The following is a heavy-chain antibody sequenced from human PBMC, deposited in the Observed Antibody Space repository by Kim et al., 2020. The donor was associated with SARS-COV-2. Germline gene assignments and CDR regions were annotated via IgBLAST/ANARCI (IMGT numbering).Heavy chain of an antibody. V-gene: IGHV2-70*11. Sequence: SGPTLVNPTQTLTLTCTFSGFSLSTRGMCVSWIRQPPGKALEWLARIDWDDDKYYNTSLKTRLTTSKDTSKNQVVLTMTNMDPVDTATYYCARIRGSGTTRSQSYHYYMDIWGKGTTVTVSS. D-gene: IGHD1-7*01. CDR2: IDWDDDK. J-gene: IGHJ6*03. CDR1: GFSLSTRGMC. CDR3: ARIRGSGTTRSQSYHYYMDI.